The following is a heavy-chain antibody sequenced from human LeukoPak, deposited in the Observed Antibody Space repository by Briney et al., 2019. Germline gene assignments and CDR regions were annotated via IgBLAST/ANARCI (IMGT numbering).Heavy chain of an antibody. Sequence: GGSLRLSCVASGFTFSTNSMNWVRQAPGKGLEWVSSISSGSSNIYYADSAKGRFTISRDNAKNSLYPQMNSLRAEDTAVYYCARVNLRLVDYWGQGTLVTVSS. CDR2: ISSGSSNI. CDR1: GFTFSTNS. V-gene: IGHV3-21*01. CDR3: ARVNLRLVDY. J-gene: IGHJ4*02. D-gene: IGHD5-12*01.